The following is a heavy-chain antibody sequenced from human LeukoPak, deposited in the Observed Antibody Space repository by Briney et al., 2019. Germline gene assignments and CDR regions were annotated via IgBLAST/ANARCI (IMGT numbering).Heavy chain of an antibody. J-gene: IGHJ2*01. D-gene: IGHD2-2*01. Sequence: SETLSLTCDVSGYSISSGYYWGWIRQPPGKGVDWIGSIYYTESTYYNPSLKSRLTISFDTSKSQFSLKLRSVTAADTAVYYCARSYQLLQKSYWYFDLWGRGTLVTVSS. V-gene: IGHV4-38-2*01. CDR1: GYSISSGYY. CDR3: ARSYQLLQKSYWYFDL. CDR2: IYYTEST.